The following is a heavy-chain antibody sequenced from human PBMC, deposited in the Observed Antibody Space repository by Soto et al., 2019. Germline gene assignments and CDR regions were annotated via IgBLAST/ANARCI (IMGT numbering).Heavy chain of an antibody. D-gene: IGHD3-22*01. J-gene: IGHJ4*02. CDR3: ARDRAGYYSHFVY. V-gene: IGHV1-69*01. Sequence: QVYLVQSGAEVKKPGSSVKVSCKALRGTFTNYAFSWVRQAPGQGLEWMGGIMPFFGSGNYAQKFQGRINITADDSTSSVYLELTSLRSEDTAVYYCARDRAGYYSHFVYWGQGTLVTVPS. CDR1: RGTFTNYA. CDR2: IMPFFGSG.